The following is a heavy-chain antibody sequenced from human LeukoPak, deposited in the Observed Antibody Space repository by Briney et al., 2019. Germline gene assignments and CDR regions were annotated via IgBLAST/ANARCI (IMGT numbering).Heavy chain of an antibody. CDR1: RFTFDDYA. CDR2: ICWNSGSI. D-gene: IGHD6-19*01. CDR3: AKSLRIAVAGYPDY. Sequence: PGRSLRLSCADSRFTFDDYAMHSVRQAPGEGLEGVSGICWNSGSIGYADSVKRRFTISRDNAKNSLYLQMNSLRAEDMALYYCAKSLRIAVAGYPDYWGGGTLPSVCS. V-gene: IGHV3-9*03. J-gene: IGHJ4*02.